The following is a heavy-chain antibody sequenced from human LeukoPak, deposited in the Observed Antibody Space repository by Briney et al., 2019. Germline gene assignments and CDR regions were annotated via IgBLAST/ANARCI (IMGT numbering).Heavy chain of an antibody. CDR2: IYYSGST. CDR3: ARGRWLQWFNY. D-gene: IGHD5-24*01. V-gene: IGHV4-30-4*01. Sequence: SETLSLTCTVSGGSISSGDYCWSWIRQPPGKGLEWIGYIYYSGSTYYNPSLKSRVTISVDTSKNQFSLKLSSVTAADTAVYYCARGRWLQWFNYWGQGTLVTVSS. CDR1: GGSISSGDYC. J-gene: IGHJ4*02.